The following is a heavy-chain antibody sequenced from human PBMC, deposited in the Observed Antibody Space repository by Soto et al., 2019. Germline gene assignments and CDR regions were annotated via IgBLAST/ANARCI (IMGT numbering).Heavy chain of an antibody. CDR3: ARDRNDFWSGYIYYYYGMDV. CDR2: ISAYNGNT. Sequence: ASVKVSCKASGYTFTSYGISWVRQAPGQGLEWMGWISAYNGNTNYAQKLQGRVTMTTDTSTSTAYMELRSLRSDDTAVYYCARDRNDFWSGYIYYYYGMDVWGQGTTVTVSS. J-gene: IGHJ6*02. D-gene: IGHD3-3*01. V-gene: IGHV1-18*01. CDR1: GYTFTSYG.